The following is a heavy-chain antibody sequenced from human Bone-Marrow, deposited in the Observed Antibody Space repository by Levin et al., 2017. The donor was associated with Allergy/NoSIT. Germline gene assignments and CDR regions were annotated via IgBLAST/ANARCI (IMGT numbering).Heavy chain of an antibody. Sequence: GGSLRLSCEASGFDFHIYIMNWVCQAPGKGLEWLSSITTCSNYKYYVDSVRGRFVISRDNGKNSLYLQMNSLRAEDTAVYYCARSHPLTGTTHFSYQDGMDVWGQGTSVTVSS. V-gene: IGHV3-21*01. J-gene: IGHJ6*02. CDR3: ARSHPLTGTTHFSYQDGMDV. CDR2: ITTCSNYK. CDR1: GFDFHIYI. D-gene: IGHD1/OR15-1a*01.